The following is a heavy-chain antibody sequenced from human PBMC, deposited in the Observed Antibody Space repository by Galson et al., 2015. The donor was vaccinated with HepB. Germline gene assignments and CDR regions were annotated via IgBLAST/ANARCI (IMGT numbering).Heavy chain of an antibody. Sequence: PALVKPPQTLTLTCTFSGFSLRTSGMCVSWIRQPPGKALEWLARIDWDDDEYYSTSLKTRLTISKDTSKNQVVLTMTNMDPVDTATYYCARIRGSSWYFDYWGQGTLVTVSS. V-gene: IGHV2-70*11. CDR1: GFSLRTSGMC. J-gene: IGHJ4*02. CDR2: IDWDDDE. D-gene: IGHD6-13*01. CDR3: ARIRGSSWYFDY.